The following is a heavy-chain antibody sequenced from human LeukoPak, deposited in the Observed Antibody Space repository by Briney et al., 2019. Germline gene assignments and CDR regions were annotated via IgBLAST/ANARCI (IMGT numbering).Heavy chain of an antibody. J-gene: IGHJ4*02. CDR1: GFIFSSYE. D-gene: IGHD3-22*01. V-gene: IGHV3-48*03. CDR2: ISSSGSTI. Sequence: GGSLRLSCAASGFIFSSYEMNWVRQAPGKGLEWVSYISSSGSTIYYADSVKGRFTISRDNAKNSLYLQMNSLRAEDTAVYYCASEGGYYYDSSGYLDYWGQGTLVTVSS. CDR3: ASEGGYYYDSSGYLDY.